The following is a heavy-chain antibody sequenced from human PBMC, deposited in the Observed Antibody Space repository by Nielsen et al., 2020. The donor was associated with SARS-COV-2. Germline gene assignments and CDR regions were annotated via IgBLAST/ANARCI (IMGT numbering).Heavy chain of an antibody. V-gene: IGHV3-9*01. CDR3: AKDIDGGSYGMDV. CDR2: ISWNSGSK. Sequence: GGSLRLSCAASGFTFDDYAMHWVRQAPGKGLEWVSGISWNSGSKGYADSVKGRFTISRDNAKNSLYLQMNSLRAEDTALYYCAKDIDGGSYGMDVWGQGTTVTVSS. J-gene: IGHJ6*02. D-gene: IGHD3-9*01. CDR1: GFTFDDYA.